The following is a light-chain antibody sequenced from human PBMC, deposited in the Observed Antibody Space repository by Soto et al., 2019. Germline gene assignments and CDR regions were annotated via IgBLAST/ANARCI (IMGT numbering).Light chain of an antibody. CDR3: QSYDSSLSGWV. J-gene: IGLJ3*02. CDR1: SSNIGAGYD. Sequence: QSVLTQPLSVSGAPGQRVTISRTGSSSNIGAGYDVHWYQQLPGTAPKLLIYGNSNRPSGVPDRFSGSKSGTSASLAITGLQAEDQADYYCQSYDSSLSGWVFGGGTKLTVL. CDR2: GNS. V-gene: IGLV1-40*01.